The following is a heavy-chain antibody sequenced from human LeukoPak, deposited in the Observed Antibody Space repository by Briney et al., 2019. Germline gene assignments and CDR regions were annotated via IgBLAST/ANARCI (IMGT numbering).Heavy chain of an antibody. Sequence: GGSLRLSXAASGFTFDDYGMSWVGQAPGKGLEWVSGINWNGGSTGYADSVKGRFTISRDNAKNSLYLQMNSLRAEDTALYYCARAGTSSWYEVEYFQHWGQGTLVTVSS. D-gene: IGHD6-13*01. CDR1: GFTFDDYG. CDR2: INWNGGST. V-gene: IGHV3-20*04. J-gene: IGHJ1*01. CDR3: ARAGTSSWYEVEYFQH.